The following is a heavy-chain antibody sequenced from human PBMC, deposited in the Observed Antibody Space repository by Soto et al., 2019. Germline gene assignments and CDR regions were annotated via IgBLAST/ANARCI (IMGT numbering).Heavy chain of an antibody. CDR1: GYTFTSYY. CDR3: ARAGIVVAPAATEVWFDP. CDR2: INPSGGST. V-gene: IGHV1-46*01. J-gene: IGHJ5*02. Sequence: ASVKVSCKASGYTFTSYYMHWVRQAPGQGLEWMGIINPSGGSTSYAQKFQGRVTMTRDTSTSTVYMELSSLRSEDTAVYYCARAGIVVAPAATEVWFDPWGQGTLVTVSS. D-gene: IGHD2-2*01.